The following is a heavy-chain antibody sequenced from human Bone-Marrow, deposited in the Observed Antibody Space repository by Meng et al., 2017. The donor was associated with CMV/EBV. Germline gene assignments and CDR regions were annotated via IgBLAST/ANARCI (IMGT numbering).Heavy chain of an antibody. Sequence: GESLKISCAASGFTFSSYEMNWVRQAPGKGLEWVSYISSSGSTIYYADSVKGRFTISRDNSKNTLYLQMNSLRAEDTAVYYCEGRYYGVDAFDIWGQGTMVTVSS. J-gene: IGHJ3*02. CDR1: GFTFSSYE. CDR2: ISSSGSTI. CDR3: EGRYYGVDAFDI. V-gene: IGHV3-48*03. D-gene: IGHD3-10*01.